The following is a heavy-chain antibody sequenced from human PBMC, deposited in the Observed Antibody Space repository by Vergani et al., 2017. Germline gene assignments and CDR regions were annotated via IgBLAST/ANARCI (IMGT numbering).Heavy chain of an antibody. CDR2: INHSGST. CDR1: GGSISSSSYY. CDR3: ARVTANIAARRGGWFDP. D-gene: IGHD6-6*01. V-gene: IGHV4-34*01. Sequence: QVQLQQWGAGLLKPSETLSLTCTVSGGSISSSSYYWGWIRQPPGKGLEWIGEINHSGSTNYNPSLKSRVTISVDTSKNQFSLKLSSVTAADTAVYYCARVTANIAARRGGWFDPWGQGTLVTVSS. J-gene: IGHJ5*02.